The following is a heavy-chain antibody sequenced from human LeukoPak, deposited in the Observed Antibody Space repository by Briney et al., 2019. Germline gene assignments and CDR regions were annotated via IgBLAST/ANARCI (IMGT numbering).Heavy chain of an antibody. D-gene: IGHD6-6*01. CDR2: IIPIFGTA. CDR1: GGTFSSYA. CDR3: ARVQVAARGPYYYGMDV. V-gene: IGHV1-69*06. J-gene: IGHJ6*02. Sequence: SVKVSCKASGGTFSSYAISWVRQAPGQGLEWMGGIIPIFGTANYAQKFQGRVTITADKSTSTAYMELSSLRSEDTAVYYCARVQVAARGPYYYGMDVWGQGTTVTVSS.